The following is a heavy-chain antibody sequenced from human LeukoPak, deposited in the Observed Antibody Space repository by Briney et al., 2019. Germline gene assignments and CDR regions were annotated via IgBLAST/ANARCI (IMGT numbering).Heavy chain of an antibody. V-gene: IGHV4-34*01. CDR1: GGSFSDYF. CDR3: ARFSRITWGDWGDAFDI. J-gene: IGHJ3*02. D-gene: IGHD2-21*02. CDR2: IDDGGNT. Sequence: SETLSLTCSVYGGSFSDYFWSWIPQSPGKGLEWIGEIDDGGNTNYNPSLMSRVIVSMEKSKKQFSLVMRSVAAADTAVYYCARFSRITWGDWGDAFDIWGQGTTVIVSS.